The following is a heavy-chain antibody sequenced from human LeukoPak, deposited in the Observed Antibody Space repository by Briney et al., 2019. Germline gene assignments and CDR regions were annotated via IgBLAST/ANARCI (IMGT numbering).Heavy chain of an antibody. CDR1: GGSISSSSYY. D-gene: IGHD4-17*01. CDR3: ARPGDAYGDYGAFDI. J-gene: IGHJ3*02. CDR2: IYYSGST. Sequence: PSETLSLTCTVSGGSISSSSYYWGWIRQPPGKGLEWIGSIYYSGSTYYNPSLKSRVTISVDTSKNQFSLKLSSVTAADTAVYYCARPGDAYGDYGAFDIWGQGTMVTVSS. V-gene: IGHV4-39*01.